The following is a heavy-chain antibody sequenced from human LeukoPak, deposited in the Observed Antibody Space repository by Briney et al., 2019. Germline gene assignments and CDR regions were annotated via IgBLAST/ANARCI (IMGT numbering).Heavy chain of an antibody. Sequence: GGSLRLSCAASGFTFSSYWMSWVRQAPGKGLEWVANIKQDGSEKYYADSVKGRFTISRDNAKNSLYLQMYSLRAEDTAVYYCARDHSTYYDSWSGYSYYFDYWGQGTLVTVSS. V-gene: IGHV3-7*01. CDR2: IKQDGSEK. CDR1: GFTFSSYW. D-gene: IGHD3-3*01. CDR3: ARDHSTYYDSWSGYSYYFDY. J-gene: IGHJ4*02.